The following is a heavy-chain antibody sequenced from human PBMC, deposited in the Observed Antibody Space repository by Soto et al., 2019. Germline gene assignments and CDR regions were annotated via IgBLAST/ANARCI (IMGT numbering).Heavy chain of an antibody. J-gene: IGHJ6*02. CDR2: ISGSGGST. CDR3: AKGDGTMVRGVHYGMDV. D-gene: IGHD3-10*01. Sequence: GGSLRLSCAASGFTFSSYAMSWVRQAPGKGLEWVSAISGSGGSTYYADSVKGRFTISRDNSKNTLYLQMNSLRAEDTAVYYWAKGDGTMVRGVHYGMDVWAKGPRSPSP. V-gene: IGHV3-23*01. CDR1: GFTFSSYA.